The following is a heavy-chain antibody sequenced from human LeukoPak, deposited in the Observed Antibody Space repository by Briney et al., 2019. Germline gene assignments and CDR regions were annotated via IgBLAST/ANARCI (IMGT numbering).Heavy chain of an antibody. Sequence: PGGSLRLSCAVSGFTFNTYGIHWVRQTPGKGLEWVALISYDGSNKYYADSVKGRFTISRDNSKNTLYLQMDSLRAEDTAVYYCAKDQFYGDYERGTADYWGQGTLVTVSS. D-gene: IGHD4-17*01. J-gene: IGHJ4*02. V-gene: IGHV3-30*18. CDR1: GFTFNTYG. CDR3: AKDQFYGDYERGTADY. CDR2: ISYDGSNK.